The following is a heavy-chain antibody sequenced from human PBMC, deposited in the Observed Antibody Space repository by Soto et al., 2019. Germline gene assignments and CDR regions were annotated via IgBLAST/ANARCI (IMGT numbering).Heavy chain of an antibody. CDR2: IYYSGST. D-gene: IGHD3-9*01. CDR3: ARHLFGLRYFDSGPNWFDP. J-gene: IGHJ5*02. Sequence: SETLSLTCTVSGGSISSYYWSWIRQPPGKGLEWIGYIYYSGSTNYNPSLKSRVTISVDTSKNQFSLKLSSVTAADTAVYYCARHLFGLRYFDSGPNWFDPWGQGTLVTVSS. CDR1: GGSISSYY. V-gene: IGHV4-59*08.